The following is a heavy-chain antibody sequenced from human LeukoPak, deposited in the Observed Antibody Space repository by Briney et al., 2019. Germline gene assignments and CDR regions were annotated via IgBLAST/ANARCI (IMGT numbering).Heavy chain of an antibody. J-gene: IGHJ4*02. CDR3: ARDSDYLDY. Sequence: GGSLRLSCAASGFTFSSYSMNWVRQAPGKGLEWVSYISSSSNTIYYADSVKGRFTISRDNAKNSLYLQMNSLRAEDTAVYYCARDSDYLDYWGQGTLVTVSS. V-gene: IGHV3-48*01. CDR2: ISSSSNTI. CDR1: GFTFSSYS.